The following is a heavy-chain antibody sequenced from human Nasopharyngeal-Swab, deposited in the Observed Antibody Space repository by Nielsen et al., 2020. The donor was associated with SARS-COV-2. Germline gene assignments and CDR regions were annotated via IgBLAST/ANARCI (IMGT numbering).Heavy chain of an antibody. Sequence: SETLSLTCAVSGGSISSSNWWSWVRQPPGKGLEWIGEIYHSGSTNYNPSLKSRVTISVDTSKNQFSLKLSSVTAADTAVYYCAREVPKEGTPAMVGPCGQGTLVTVSS. D-gene: IGHD5-18*01. V-gene: IGHV4-4*02. CDR3: AREVPKEGTPAMVGP. J-gene: IGHJ5*02. CDR1: GGSISSSNW. CDR2: IYHSGST.